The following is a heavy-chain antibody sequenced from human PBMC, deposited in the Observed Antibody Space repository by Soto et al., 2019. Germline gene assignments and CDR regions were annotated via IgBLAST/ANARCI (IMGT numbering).Heavy chain of an antibody. CDR2: IKQDGSEK. J-gene: IGHJ4*02. V-gene: IGHV3-7*05. CDR3: ATETSTRGC. Sequence: EVQLVESGGGLVQPGESLRLSCVASGFALSNYWINWVRQAPGKGLEWVANIKQDGSEKTYVDSVKGRFTISRDNARNSLYLQMNSLRAEDTAAYYCATETSTRGCWGQGTLVTVSS. CDR1: GFALSNYW. D-gene: IGHD6-19*01.